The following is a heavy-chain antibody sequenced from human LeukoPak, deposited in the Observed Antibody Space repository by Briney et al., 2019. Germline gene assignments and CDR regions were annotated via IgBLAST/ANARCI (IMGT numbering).Heavy chain of an antibody. Sequence: GGSLRLSCAASGFTFSNYWMSWVRQAPGKGLEWVANIKQDGSAKYYVDSVKGRFTIPRDNSKNSLYLQMNSLRDEDTAVYYCARPSVVWESYFDSWGQGTLVTVSS. CDR2: IKQDGSAK. CDR1: GFTFSNYW. D-gene: IGHD4-23*01. J-gene: IGHJ4*02. CDR3: ARPSVVWESYFDS. V-gene: IGHV3-7*01.